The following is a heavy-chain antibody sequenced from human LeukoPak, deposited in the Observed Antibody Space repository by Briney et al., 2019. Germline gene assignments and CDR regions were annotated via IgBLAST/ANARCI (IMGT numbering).Heavy chain of an antibody. CDR2: ICGNDGKT. CDR3: AKDTGGSCYSAIAY. D-gene: IGHD2-15*01. Sequence: ICGNDGKTYYADSVKGRLPISRGNSKTPLHLQMNRLRAEATALYYCAKDTGGSCYSAIAYWGRGALVTVST. J-gene: IGHJ4*02. V-gene: IGHV3-23*01.